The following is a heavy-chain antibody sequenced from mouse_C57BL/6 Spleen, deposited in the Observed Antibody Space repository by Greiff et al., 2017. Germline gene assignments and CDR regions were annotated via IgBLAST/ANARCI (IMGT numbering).Heavy chain of an antibody. J-gene: IGHJ3*01. V-gene: IGHV5-17*01. CDR3: ARTGNWDGFAY. D-gene: IGHD4-1*01. CDR2: ISSGSSTI. Sequence: EVMLVESGGGLVKPGGSLKLSCAASGFTFSDYGMHWVRQAPEKGLEWVAYISSGSSTIYYADTVKGRFTISRDNAKNTLFLQMTSLRSEDTAMYYCARTGNWDGFAYWGQGTLVTVSA. CDR1: GFTFSDYG.